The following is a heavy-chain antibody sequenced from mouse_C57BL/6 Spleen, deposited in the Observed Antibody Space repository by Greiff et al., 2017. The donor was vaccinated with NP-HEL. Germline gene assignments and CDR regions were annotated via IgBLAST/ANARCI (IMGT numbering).Heavy chain of an antibody. CDR3: ASCNYYGSSPFAY. D-gene: IGHD1-1*01. Sequence: VQLQQPGAELVKPGASVKMSCKASGYTFTSDWITWVKQRPGQGLEWIGDIYPGSGSTNYNEKFKSKATLTVDTSSSTAYMQLSSLTSEDSAVYYCASCNYYGSSPFAYWGQGTTLTVSS. CDR1: GYTFTSDW. J-gene: IGHJ2*01. V-gene: IGHV1-55*01. CDR2: IYPGSGST.